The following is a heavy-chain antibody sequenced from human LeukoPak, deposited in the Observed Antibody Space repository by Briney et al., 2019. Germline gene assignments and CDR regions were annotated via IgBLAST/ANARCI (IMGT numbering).Heavy chain of an antibody. CDR3: ATNYGSGSYYIGDDAFDI. CDR2: ISSSGSTI. Sequence: GGSLRLSCAASGFTFSDYYMSWIRQAPGKGLEWVSYISSSGSTIYYADSVKGRFTISRDSAKNSLYLQMNSLRAEDTAVYYCATNYGSGSYYIGDDAFDIWGQGTMVTVSS. CDR1: GFTFSDYY. J-gene: IGHJ3*02. V-gene: IGHV3-11*04. D-gene: IGHD3-10*01.